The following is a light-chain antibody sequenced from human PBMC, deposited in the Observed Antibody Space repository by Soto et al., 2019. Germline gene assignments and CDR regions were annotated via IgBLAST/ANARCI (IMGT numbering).Light chain of an antibody. CDR2: EVT. Sequence: QSVLTQPASVSGSPGQSITISCTGTASDIGNYNWVSWYQQHPGKAPKLLIYEVTRRPSGVSNRFSGSKSGNAASLTISGLQAEDEAHYYCHSYAAYSTLWPFGGGTKLTVL. CDR3: HSYAAYSTLWP. CDR1: ASDIGNYNW. V-gene: IGLV2-14*01. J-gene: IGLJ3*02.